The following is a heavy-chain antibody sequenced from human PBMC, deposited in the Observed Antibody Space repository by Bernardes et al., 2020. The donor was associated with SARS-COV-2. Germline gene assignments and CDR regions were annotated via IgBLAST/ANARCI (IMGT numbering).Heavy chain of an antibody. CDR2: INPSGGST. V-gene: IGHV1-46*01. Sequence: VTVSCKASGYTFTSYYMHWVRQAPGQGLEWMGIINPSGGSTSYAQKFQGRVTMTRDTSTSTVYMELSSLRSEDTAVYYCARDPTVTTEEYYYYYYGMDVWGQGTTVTVSS. D-gene: IGHD4-17*01. CDR1: GYTFTSYY. J-gene: IGHJ6*02. CDR3: ARDPTVTTEEYYYYYYGMDV.